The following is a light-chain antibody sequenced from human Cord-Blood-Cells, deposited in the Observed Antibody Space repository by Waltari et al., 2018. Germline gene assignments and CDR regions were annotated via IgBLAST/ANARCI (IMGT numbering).Light chain of an antibody. CDR3: QQYGSSRT. J-gene: IGKJ1*01. V-gene: IGKV3-20*01. Sequence: EIVLTQSPGTLSLSPGERATLSRTASQSVSSSYLAWYQQKPGQAPRLLIYGASSRATGIPDRFSGSGSGTDFTLTISRREPEDFAVYYCQQYGSSRTFGQGTKVEIK. CDR2: GAS. CDR1: QSVSSSY.